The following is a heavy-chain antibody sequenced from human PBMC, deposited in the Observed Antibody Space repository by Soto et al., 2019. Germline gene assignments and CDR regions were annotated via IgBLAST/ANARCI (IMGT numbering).Heavy chain of an antibody. V-gene: IGHV1-69*05. CDR2: IIPIFGTA. J-gene: IGHJ6*02. D-gene: IGHD5-18*01. CDR3: ASSAMDHYYYGMDV. CDR1: GGTFSSYA. Sequence: QVQLVQSGAEVKKPGSSVKVSCKASGGTFSSYAISWVRHAPGQVLEWMGGIIPIFGTANYAQKFQGRVTITSDESTSTAYMELSSLRYEDKSVYYCASSAMDHYYYGMDVWCQGTTVTVSS.